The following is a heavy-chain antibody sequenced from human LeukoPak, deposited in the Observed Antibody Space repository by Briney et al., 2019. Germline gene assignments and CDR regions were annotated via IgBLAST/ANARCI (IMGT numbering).Heavy chain of an antibody. J-gene: IGHJ6*03. Sequence: SETLSLTCTVSGGSISNYYWTWIRQPPGKGLEWIGHIYYSGTTNYSPALKSRVTLSVDTSKNQFSLKLTSVTAADTAVYYCARVNYDFWSGYFGQGYMDVWGKGTTVTVSS. V-gene: IGHV4-59*01. CDR1: GGSISNYY. D-gene: IGHD3-3*01. CDR2: IYYSGTT. CDR3: ARVNYDFWSGYFGQGYMDV.